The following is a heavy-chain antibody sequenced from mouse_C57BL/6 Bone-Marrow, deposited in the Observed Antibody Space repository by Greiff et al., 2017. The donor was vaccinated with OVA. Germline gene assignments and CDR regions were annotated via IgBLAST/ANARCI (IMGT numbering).Heavy chain of an antibody. D-gene: IGHD3-2*02. CDR2: IYPGDGDT. V-gene: IGHV1-82*01. Sequence: VHLVESGPELVKPGASVKISCKASGYAFSSSWMNWVKQRPGKGLEWIGRIYPGDGDTNYNGKFKGKATLTADKSSSTAYMQLSSLTSEDSAVYFCARSGVTSYFDYWGQGTTLTVSS. CDR1: GYAFSSSW. J-gene: IGHJ2*01. CDR3: ARSGVTSYFDY.